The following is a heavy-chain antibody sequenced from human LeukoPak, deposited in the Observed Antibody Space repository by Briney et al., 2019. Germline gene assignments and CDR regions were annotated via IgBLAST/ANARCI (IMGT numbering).Heavy chain of an antibody. V-gene: IGHV4-59*08. D-gene: IGHD3-10*01. CDR3: ARHPELYFFDY. J-gene: IGHJ4*02. Sequence: SETLSLTCTFSGASISSYYWSWIRQPPWKGLEWIRYISYSGSTNYNPSLKSRVTISADTSKNQVSLTLSSVTAADTAVYYCARHPELYFFDYWGQGTLVTVSS. CDR2: ISYSGST. CDR1: GASISSYY.